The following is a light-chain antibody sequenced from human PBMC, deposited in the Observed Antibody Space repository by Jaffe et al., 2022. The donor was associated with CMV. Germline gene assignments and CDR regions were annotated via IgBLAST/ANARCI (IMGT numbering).Light chain of an antibody. CDR2: GKN. Sequence: SSELTQDPAVSVALGQTVRITCQGDSLRRFYATWYQQKPGQAPVLVIYGKNYRPSGIPDRFSGSTSGNTASLTITGAQAEDEADYYCHSRDSSATNLLFGGGTKLTVV. J-gene: IGLJ2*01. V-gene: IGLV3-19*01. CDR3: HSRDSSATNLL. CDR1: SLRRFY.